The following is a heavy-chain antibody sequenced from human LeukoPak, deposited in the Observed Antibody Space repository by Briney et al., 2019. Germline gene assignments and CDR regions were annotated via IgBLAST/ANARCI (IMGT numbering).Heavy chain of an antibody. CDR1: GGSISKYY. Sequence: PSETLSLTCTVSGGSISKYYRGWIRQPPGKGLEWIGYFYNSGSSTYNPSLKNRVTISVDTSKEQFSLKVNSVTAADTAVYYCTRGAGWLIDYWGQGILVTVSS. CDR3: TRGAGWLIDY. J-gene: IGHJ4*02. CDR2: FYNSGSS. V-gene: IGHV4-59*01. D-gene: IGHD3-16*01.